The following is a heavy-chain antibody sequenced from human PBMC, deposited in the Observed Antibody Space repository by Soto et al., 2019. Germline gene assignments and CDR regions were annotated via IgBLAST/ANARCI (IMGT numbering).Heavy chain of an antibody. V-gene: IGHV1-24*01. CDR2: FDPEDGET. CDR3: ATVITIFGVVPGDFDI. Sequence: GASVKVSCKVSGYTLTELSMHWVRQAPGKGLEWMGGFDPEDGETIYAQKFQGRVTMTEDTSTDTAYMELSSLRSEDTAVYYCATVITIFGVVPGDFDIWGQGTMVTVSS. CDR1: GYTLTELS. D-gene: IGHD3-3*01. J-gene: IGHJ3*02.